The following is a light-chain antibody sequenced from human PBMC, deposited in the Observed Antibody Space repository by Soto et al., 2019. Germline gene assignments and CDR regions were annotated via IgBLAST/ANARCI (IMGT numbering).Light chain of an antibody. CDR3: LQGGT. CDR2: KAS. CDR1: QSISSW. J-gene: IGKJ1*01. V-gene: IGKV1-5*03. Sequence: DIQMTQSPSTLSASVGDRVTITCRASQSISSWLAWYQQKPGKAPKLLIYKASSLESGVPSRFSGSGSGTEFTLTISSLQPDDFATYYCLQGGTFGQGTKVEIK.